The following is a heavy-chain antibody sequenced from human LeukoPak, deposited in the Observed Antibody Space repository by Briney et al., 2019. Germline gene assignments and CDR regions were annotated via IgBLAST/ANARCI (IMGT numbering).Heavy chain of an antibody. D-gene: IGHD6-13*01. CDR2: INAGNGNT. V-gene: IGHV1-3*03. CDR3: ARERYSSSWYALSGFDY. CDR1: GYTFTSYA. J-gene: IGHJ4*02. Sequence: ASVKVSCKASGYTFTSYAMHWVRQAPGQRLEWMGWINAGNGNTKYSQEFQGRVTITRDTSASTAYMELSSLRSEDMAVYYCARERYSSSWYALSGFDYWGQGTLVTVSS.